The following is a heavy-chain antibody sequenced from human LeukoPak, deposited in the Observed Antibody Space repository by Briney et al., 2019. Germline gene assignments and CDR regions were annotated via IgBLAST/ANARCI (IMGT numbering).Heavy chain of an antibody. CDR2: INHSGST. V-gene: IGHV4-34*01. CDR1: GGSFSGYY. D-gene: IGHD2-21*02. J-gene: IGHJ3*02. Sequence: SETLSLTCAVYGGSFSGYYWSWIRQPPGKGLEWIGEINHSGSTNYNPSLKSRVTISVDTSKNQFSLKLSSVTAADTAVYYCANYCGGVCSDAFDIWGQGTMVTVSS. CDR3: ANYCGGVCSDAFDI.